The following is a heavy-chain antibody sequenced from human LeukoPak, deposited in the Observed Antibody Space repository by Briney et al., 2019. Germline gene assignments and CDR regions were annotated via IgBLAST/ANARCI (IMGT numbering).Heavy chain of an antibody. CDR1: GGSFSGYY. J-gene: IGHJ6*02. V-gene: IGHV4-34*01. CDR2: INHSGST. CDR3: PRLRYYYGSGSYCMPYYYGMDV. Sequence: PSETLSLTCAVYGGSFSGYYWSWIRQPPGKGLEWIGEINHSGSTNYNPSLKSRVTISVDTSKNQFSLKLSSVTAADTAVYYCPRLRYYYGSGSYCMPYYYGMDVWGQGTTVTVSS. D-gene: IGHD3-10*01.